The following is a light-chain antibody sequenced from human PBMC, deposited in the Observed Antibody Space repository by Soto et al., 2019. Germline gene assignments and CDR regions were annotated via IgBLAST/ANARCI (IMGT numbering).Light chain of an antibody. V-gene: IGKV1-5*02. CDR2: HXS. CDR1: QSISTW. CDR3: XXXXXXS. Sequence: DIQMTQSPSSLYASVGDRXXXXCRASQSISTWLAWYQQKPNXXPMLXIYHXSTLXSGVPSRFSGSGSGTEFTLTXSXXQPDDFATXXCXXXXXXSXGQGTKVDIK. J-gene: IGKJ1*01.